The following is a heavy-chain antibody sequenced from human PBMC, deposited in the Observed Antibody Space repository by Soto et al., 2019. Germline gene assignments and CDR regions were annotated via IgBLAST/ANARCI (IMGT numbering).Heavy chain of an antibody. V-gene: IGHV3-53*01. J-gene: IGHJ5*02. CDR3: ARGGDYCRGGRCYPHEFDP. CDR2: IFSGGNT. D-gene: IGHD2-15*01. Sequence: EVQLVESGGGLIQPGKSLRLSCEASGFIVTSDYMSWVRQAPGKGLEWVSVIFSGGNTYYADSVKGRFTISRDYSKNTLFLQMNSLRDEDTAVYYCARGGDYCRGGRCYPHEFDPWGQGTLVTVSS. CDR1: GFIVTSDY.